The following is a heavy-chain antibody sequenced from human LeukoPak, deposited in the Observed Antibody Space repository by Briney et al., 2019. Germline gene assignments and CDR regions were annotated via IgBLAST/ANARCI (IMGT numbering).Heavy chain of an antibody. CDR3: AREALLYYDSSGYYLGWFQH. Sequence: ASVKVSCKASGGTLSSYATSWVRPDLGQRVEWRGRIIPIFGTANYAQTFQGSVTITPDESPSTAYMELSSLRSEDTAVYYCAREALLYYDSSGYYLGWFQHWGQGTLVTVSS. CDR2: IIPIFGTA. CDR1: GGTLSSYA. V-gene: IGHV1-69*13. J-gene: IGHJ1*01. D-gene: IGHD3-22*01.